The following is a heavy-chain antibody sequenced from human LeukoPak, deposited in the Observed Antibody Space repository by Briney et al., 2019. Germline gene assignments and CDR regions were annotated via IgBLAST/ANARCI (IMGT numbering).Heavy chain of an antibody. V-gene: IGHV1-69*04. Sequence: SVKVSCKASGGTFSSYAISWVRQAPGQGLEWMGRIIPILGIANYAQKLQGRVTITADKSTSTAYMELSSLRSEDTAVYYCATDSYGTDYYFDYWGQGTLVTVSS. CDR1: GGTFSSYA. CDR3: ATDSYGTDYYFDY. D-gene: IGHD5-18*01. J-gene: IGHJ4*02. CDR2: IIPILGIA.